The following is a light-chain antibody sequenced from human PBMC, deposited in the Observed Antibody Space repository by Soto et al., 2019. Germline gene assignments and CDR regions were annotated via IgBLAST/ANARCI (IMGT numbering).Light chain of an antibody. V-gene: IGKV1-39*01. CDR2: AAS. Sequence: DIQMTQSPSSLSASVGDRVTITCRASQSINSYLTWYQQKPGKAPKLLIYAASSLQSGVPSRFSGSGSGTDFTLTISSLQPDDFATYYCQQCYSTLGTFGQGTKLEIK. J-gene: IGKJ2*02. CDR1: QSINSY. CDR3: QQCYSTLGT.